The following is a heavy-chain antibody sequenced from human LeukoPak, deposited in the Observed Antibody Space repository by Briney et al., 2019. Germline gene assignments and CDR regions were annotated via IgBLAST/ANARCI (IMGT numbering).Heavy chain of an antibody. V-gene: IGHV3-30*02. CDR3: AKDRLWSGYYNGDYYYYMDV. D-gene: IGHD3-3*01. CDR2: IRYDGSNK. CDR1: GFTFSSYG. J-gene: IGHJ6*03. Sequence: QTGGSLRLSCAASGFTFSSYGMHWVRQAPGKGLEWVAFIRYDGSNKYYADSVKSRFTISRDNSKNTLYLQMNSLRAEDTAVYYCAKDRLWSGYYNGDYYYYMDVWGKGTTVTVSS.